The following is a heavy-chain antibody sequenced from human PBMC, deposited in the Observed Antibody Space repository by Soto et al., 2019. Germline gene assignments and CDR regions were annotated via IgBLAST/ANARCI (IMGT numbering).Heavy chain of an antibody. CDR3: VRDIGVYFRAGYMDV. CDR1: GFTFSAFS. Sequence: EVRLVESGGGLVKPGGSLRLSCAASGFTFSAFSMNWVRQAPGKGLEWLSSINEDSTYIYYGDSLRGRSTISRDDAKDSLYLRIDSLGGEDTAVYYCVRDIGVYFRAGYMDVWG. J-gene: IGHJ6*03. CDR2: INEDSTYI. V-gene: IGHV3-21*02. D-gene: IGHD3-3*01.